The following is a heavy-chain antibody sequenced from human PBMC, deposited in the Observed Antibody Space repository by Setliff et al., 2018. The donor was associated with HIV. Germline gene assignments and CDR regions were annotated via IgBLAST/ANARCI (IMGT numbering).Heavy chain of an antibody. D-gene: IGHD3-16*01. CDR3: ASWGAGSNSGFDY. V-gene: IGHV4-61*02. CDR2: IYTSGST. CDR1: GGSISSGSFY. Sequence: PSETLSLTCTVSGGSISSGSFYWSWMRQPAGKRLEWIGRIYTSGSTNYNPSLKSRVTISVDTFKSQFSLKLRSVNAADTAVYYCASWGAGSNSGFDYWGRGTLVTVSS. J-gene: IGHJ4*02.